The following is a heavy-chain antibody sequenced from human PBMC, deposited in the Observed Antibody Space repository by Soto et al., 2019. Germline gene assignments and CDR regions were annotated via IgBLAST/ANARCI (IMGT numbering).Heavy chain of an antibody. D-gene: IGHD4-17*01. J-gene: IGHJ6*02. V-gene: IGHV3-15*01. CDR3: TVTTVRVYYYYGMDV. CDR2: IKSKTDGGTT. CDR1: GFTFSNAW. Sequence: GWSLRLSCAASGFTFSNAWMSWVRQAPGKGLEWVGRIKSKTDGGTTDYAAPVKGRFTISRDDSKNTLYLQMNSLKTEDTAVYYCTVTTVRVYYYYGMDVWGQGTTVTVSS.